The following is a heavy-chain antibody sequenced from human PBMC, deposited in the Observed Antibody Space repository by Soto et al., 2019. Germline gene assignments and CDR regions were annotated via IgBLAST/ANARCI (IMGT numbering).Heavy chain of an antibody. Sequence: QVQLVQSGAEVKKPGASVKVSCKASGYTFTTYGISWVRQAPGQGLEWMGWISAYYGSTNYAQKLQGRVTLTRDTSTSTAYMELRSLRSDDTAVYYCVRESEDMGTIMLAYWGQGTLVTVSS. CDR2: ISAYYGST. V-gene: IGHV1-18*01. J-gene: IGHJ4*02. D-gene: IGHD1-1*01. CDR1: GYTFTTYG. CDR3: VRESEDMGTIMLAY.